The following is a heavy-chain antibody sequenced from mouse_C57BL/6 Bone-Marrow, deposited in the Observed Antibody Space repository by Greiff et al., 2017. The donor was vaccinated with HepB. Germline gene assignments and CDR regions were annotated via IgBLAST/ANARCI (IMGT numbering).Heavy chain of an antibody. J-gene: IGHJ1*03. Sequence: QVQLQQPGAELVKPGASVKMSCKASGYTFTSYWITWVKQRPGQGLEWIGDIYPGSGSTNYNEKFKSKATLTVDPSSSTAYMQLSSLTSEDSAVYYCASPGWLLGNWYFDVWGTGTTVTVSS. V-gene: IGHV1-55*01. CDR2: IYPGSGST. D-gene: IGHD2-3*01. CDR1: GYTFTSYW. CDR3: ASPGWLLGNWYFDV.